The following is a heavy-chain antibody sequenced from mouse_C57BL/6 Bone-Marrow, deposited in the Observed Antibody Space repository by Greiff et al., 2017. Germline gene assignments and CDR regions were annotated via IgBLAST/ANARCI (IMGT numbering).Heavy chain of an antibody. CDR3: ARGGFTTVVATGDY. Sequence: VQRVESGAELARPGASVKLSCKASGYTFTSYGISWVKQRTGQGLEWIGEIYPRSGNTYYNEKFKGKATLTADKSSSTAYMELRSLTSEDSAVYFCARGGFTTVVATGDYWGQGTTLTVSS. J-gene: IGHJ2*01. D-gene: IGHD1-1*01. V-gene: IGHV1-81*01. CDR1: GYTFTSYG. CDR2: IYPRSGNT.